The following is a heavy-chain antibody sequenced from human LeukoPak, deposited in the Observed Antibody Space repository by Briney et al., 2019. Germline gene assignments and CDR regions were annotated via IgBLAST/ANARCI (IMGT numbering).Heavy chain of an antibody. CDR1: GFTFSTYG. D-gene: IGHD2-2*02. CDR2: IRYDGSNK. V-gene: IGHV3-30*02. J-gene: IGHJ1*01. Sequence: GGTLRLSCAASGFTFSTYGMHWVRQAPGKGLEWVAFIRYDGSNKYYADSVKGRFTISRDNSKNTLYLQMNSLSAEDTAVYYCAKGRVVSAAIPSEFFQHWGQGTLVTVSS. CDR3: AKGRVVSAAIPSEFFQH.